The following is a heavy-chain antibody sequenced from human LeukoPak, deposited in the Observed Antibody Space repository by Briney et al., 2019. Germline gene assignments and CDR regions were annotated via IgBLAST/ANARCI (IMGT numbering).Heavy chain of an antibody. CDR1: GGSLSSWY. CDR2: MTHDGGT. Sequence: SETLSLTCAVYGGSLSSWYWSWVRQPPGKGLEWIGEMTHDGGTNYNPSLKSRVSMSVDTSKHQFSLKLSSVAAADTAVYYCAPIYGDYSDFASWRQGTLATVSP. V-gene: IGHV4-34*01. D-gene: IGHD4-17*01. CDR3: APIYGDYSDFAS. J-gene: IGHJ4*02.